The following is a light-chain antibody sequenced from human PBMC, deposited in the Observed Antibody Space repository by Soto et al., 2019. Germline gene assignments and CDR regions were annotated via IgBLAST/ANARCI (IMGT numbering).Light chain of an antibody. CDR3: SSYTSSSTLVV. V-gene: IGLV2-14*01. CDR2: DVS. J-gene: IGLJ2*01. CDR1: SSDVGGYNY. Sequence: QSALTQPASVSGSPGQSITISCTGTSSDVGGYNYVSWYQQHPGKAPKLMIYDVSNRPSGVSNRFSGSKSCNTASLTISGLQAEYEAEYYCSSYTSSSTLVVFGGGTMVPVL.